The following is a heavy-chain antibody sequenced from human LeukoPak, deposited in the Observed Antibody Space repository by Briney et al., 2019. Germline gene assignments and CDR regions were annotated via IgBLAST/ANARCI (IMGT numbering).Heavy chain of an antibody. CDR2: IYYSGST. D-gene: IGHD6-13*01. CDR1: GGSISSSSYY. Sequence: SETLSLTCTVSGGSISSSSYYWGWIRQPPGKGLEWIGSIYYSGSTYYNPSLKSRVTISVDTSKNQFSLKLSSVTAADTAVYYCARDPLGKAAAGEGHGYWGQGTLVTVSS. CDR3: ARDPLGKAAAGEGHGY. J-gene: IGHJ4*02. V-gene: IGHV4-39*07.